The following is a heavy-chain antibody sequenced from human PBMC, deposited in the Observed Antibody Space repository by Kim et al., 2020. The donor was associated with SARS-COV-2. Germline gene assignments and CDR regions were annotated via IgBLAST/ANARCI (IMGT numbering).Heavy chain of an antibody. Sequence: GGSLRLSCSASGFTFSSYAMHWVRQAPGKGLEDVSAISSNGGSTYYADSVKGRFTISRDNSKNTLYLQMSSLRAEDTAVYYCVKDPGRWLQLSLRRYWG. CDR3: VKDPGRWLQLSLRRY. CDR2: ISSNGGST. V-gene: IGHV3-64D*06. J-gene: IGHJ4*01. CDR1: GFTFSSYA. D-gene: IGHD5-12*01.